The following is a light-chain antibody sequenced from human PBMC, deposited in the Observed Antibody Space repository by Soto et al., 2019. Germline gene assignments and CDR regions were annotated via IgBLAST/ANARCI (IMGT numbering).Light chain of an antibody. CDR3: QQYTNWHLIR. J-gene: IGKJ5*01. Sequence: THSPTNLSSYTSYRATLSLRSSQSVSSKLAWYQQKPGQAPRLLIYGASTRATGIQARFSGSGSGTEFTLSISSLQSEDSAVYYCQQYTNWHLIRLGQGTRLAIK. CDR1: QSVSSK. CDR2: GAS. V-gene: IGKV3D-15*01.